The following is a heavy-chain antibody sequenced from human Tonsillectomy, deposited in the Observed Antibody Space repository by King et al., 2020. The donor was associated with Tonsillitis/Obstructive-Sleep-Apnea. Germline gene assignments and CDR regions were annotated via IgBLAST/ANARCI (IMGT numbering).Heavy chain of an antibody. V-gene: IGHV3-30*04. CDR3: ARDTIVVAEYYFDY. CDR1: GFTFSSYA. Sequence: VQLVESGGGVVQPGRSLRLSCAASGFTFSSYAMHWVRQAPGKGLEWVAVISYDGSNKYYADSVKGRFTISRDNSKNTLYLQMNSLRAEDTAVYYCARDTIVVAEYYFDYWGQGTLVTVSS. D-gene: IGHD6-19*01. CDR2: ISYDGSNK. J-gene: IGHJ4*02.